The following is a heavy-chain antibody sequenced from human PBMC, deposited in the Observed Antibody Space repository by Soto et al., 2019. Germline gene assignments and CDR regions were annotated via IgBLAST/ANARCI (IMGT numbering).Heavy chain of an antibody. CDR1: GYTFTSYG. J-gene: IGHJ6*02. CDR2: ISAYNGNT. V-gene: IGHV1-18*01. CDR3: ASTMVRGVTLPYYYYGMDV. Sequence: ASVKVSCKASGYTFTSYGISWVRTAPGQGLEWMGWISAYNGNTNYAQKLQGRVTMTTDTSTSTAYMELRSLRSDDTAVYYCASTMVRGVTLPYYYYGMDVWGQGTTVTVS. D-gene: IGHD3-10*01.